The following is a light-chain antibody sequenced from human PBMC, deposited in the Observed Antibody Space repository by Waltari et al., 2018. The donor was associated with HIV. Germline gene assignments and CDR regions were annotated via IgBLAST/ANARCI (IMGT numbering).Light chain of an antibody. V-gene: IGLV2-14*03. CDR1: SHDVGGFNY. J-gene: IGLJ2*01. CDR2: VVS. Sequence: HSVLTQPASMSGSLGQSITISCLGSSHDVGGFNYVSWSQQSPDKAPRLCIYVVSNRPSVVAGVFSGSKSGSAASCTISGLQPEDEADYYCCSYSSSGTVLFGGGTRLTVL. CDR3: CSYSSSGTVL.